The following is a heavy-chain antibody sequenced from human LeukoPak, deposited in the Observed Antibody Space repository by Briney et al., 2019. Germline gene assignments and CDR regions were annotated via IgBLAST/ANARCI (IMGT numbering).Heavy chain of an antibody. J-gene: IGHJ6*03. CDR1: GYTFTSYG. V-gene: IGHV1-18*01. CDR3: AREWRVGYCSSTSCDYYYYYMDV. CDR2: ISAYNGNT. D-gene: IGHD2-2*01. Sequence: ASVKVSCKASGYTFTSYGISWVRQAPGQGLEWMGWISAYNGNTNYAQKLQGRVTMTTDTSTSTAYMELRSLRSDDTAVYYCAREWRVGYCSSTSCDYYYYYMDVWGKGTTVTVSS.